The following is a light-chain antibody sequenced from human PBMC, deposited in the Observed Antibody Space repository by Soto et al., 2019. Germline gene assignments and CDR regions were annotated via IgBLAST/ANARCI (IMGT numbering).Light chain of an antibody. CDR2: KAS. CDR1: HSISSW. V-gene: IGKV1-5*03. CDR3: QQSTGT. J-gene: IGKJ1*01. Sequence: DIQMTQSPSTLSASVGDRVTITCRASHSISSWLYWYQEKPGKAPKLLIYKASSLESGVPFRFSGSGTGTEITLTISSLQPDDFATYYCQQSTGTFGQGTKVKI.